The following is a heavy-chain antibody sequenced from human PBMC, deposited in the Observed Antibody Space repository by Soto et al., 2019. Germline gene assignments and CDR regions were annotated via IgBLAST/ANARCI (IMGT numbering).Heavy chain of an antibody. CDR1: GFTFSSYW. Sequence: GGSLRLSCAASGFTFSSYWMHWVRQAPGKGLVWVSRIDTDGRSTNYADSVMGRFTISRDNAKNTLFLQMSTLRAEDTAVYYCARLSGSHSTFDYWGQGTLVTVS. CDR3: ARLSGSHSTFDY. D-gene: IGHD1-26*01. V-gene: IGHV3-74*01. J-gene: IGHJ4*02. CDR2: IDTDGRST.